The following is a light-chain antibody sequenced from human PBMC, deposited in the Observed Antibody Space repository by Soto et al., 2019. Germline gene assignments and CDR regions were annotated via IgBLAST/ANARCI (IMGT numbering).Light chain of an antibody. CDR3: LQYHNLWA. V-gene: IGKV3-15*01. CDR2: RAS. CDR1: QNIYYN. Sequence: ILMTQSPANVSVSPGESATLSCRASQNIYYNVVWYQQRPGQAPRLLIYRASTRAPGVPARFSGSGSGTEFTLTISSLQPEDFTVYSCLQYHNLWAFGQGTKVEI. J-gene: IGKJ1*01.